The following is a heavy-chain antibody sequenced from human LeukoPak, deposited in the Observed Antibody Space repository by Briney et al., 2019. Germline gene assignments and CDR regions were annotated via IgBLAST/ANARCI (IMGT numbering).Heavy chain of an antibody. D-gene: IGHD2-21*02. J-gene: IGHJ4*02. Sequence: ASVKVSCKASGYTFTGYYIHWVRQAPGQGLEWMGWINPNSGGTKYAQKFQGRVTMTRNTSISTAYMELSSLRSEDTAVYYCARDSHYCGGDCYSDYWGQGTLVTVSS. CDR3: ARDSHYCGGDCYSDY. CDR2: INPNSGGT. V-gene: IGHV1-2*02. CDR1: GYTFTGYY.